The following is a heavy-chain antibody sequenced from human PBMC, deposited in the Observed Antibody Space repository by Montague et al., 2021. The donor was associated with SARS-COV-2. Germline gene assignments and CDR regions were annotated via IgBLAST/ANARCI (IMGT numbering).Heavy chain of an antibody. V-gene: IGHV3-7*01. CDR2: IKRDGSEK. CDR1: RFTFSDFW. D-gene: IGHD6-19*01. CDR3: ARGSTGWYAIFGHYGMDV. Sequence: SLRLSCAASRFTFSDFWMNWVRQAPGKGLEWVADIKRDGSEKSYVDSVKGRFTISRDNAKNSLYLQMNSLRAEDTAVYYCARGSTGWYAIFGHYGMDVWGQGTTVTVSS. J-gene: IGHJ6*02.